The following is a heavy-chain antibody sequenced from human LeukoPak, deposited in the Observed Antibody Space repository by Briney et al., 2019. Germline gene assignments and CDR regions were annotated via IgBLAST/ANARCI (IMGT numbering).Heavy chain of an antibody. CDR1: GFTFSDYY. V-gene: IGHV4-39*01. CDR2: IYYSGST. CDR3: ARHLYDFTSYYYYYYMDV. J-gene: IGHJ6*03. D-gene: IGHD3-3*01. Sequence: GSLRLSCAASGFTFSDYYMSWIRQPPGKGLEWIGSIYYSGSTYYNPSLKSRVTISVDTSKNQFSLKLSSVTAADTAVYYCARHLYDFTSYYYYYYMDVWGKGTTVTVSS.